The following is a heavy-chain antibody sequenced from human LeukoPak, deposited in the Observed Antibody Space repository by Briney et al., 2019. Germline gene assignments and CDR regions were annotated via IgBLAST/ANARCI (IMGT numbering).Heavy chain of an antibody. CDR2: IYHSGST. D-gene: IGHD3-10*01. CDR1: GDSISSSNW. J-gene: IGHJ5*02. Sequence: SEALSLTCAVSGDSISSSNWWNWVRQPPGKGLKWIGEIYHSGSTNYNPSLKSRVTISLDKSKNQFSLKLSSVTAADTAVYYCARVAGMVRGRWFDPWGQGTLVTVSS. V-gene: IGHV4-4*02. CDR3: ARVAGMVRGRWFDP.